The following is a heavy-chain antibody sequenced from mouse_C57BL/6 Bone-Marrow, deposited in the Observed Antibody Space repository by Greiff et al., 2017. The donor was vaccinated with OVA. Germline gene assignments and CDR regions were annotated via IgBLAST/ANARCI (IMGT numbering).Heavy chain of an antibody. J-gene: IGHJ4*01. Sequence: EVKLVESGPVLVKPGASVKMSCKASGYTFTDYYMNWVKQSHGKSLEWIGVINPYNGGTSYNQKFKGKATLTVDKSSSTAYMELNSLTSEDSAVYYCARGGYYALGAMDYWGQGTSVTVSS. V-gene: IGHV1-19*01. D-gene: IGHD2-1*01. CDR2: INPYNGGT. CDR1: GYTFTDYY. CDR3: ARGGYYALGAMDY.